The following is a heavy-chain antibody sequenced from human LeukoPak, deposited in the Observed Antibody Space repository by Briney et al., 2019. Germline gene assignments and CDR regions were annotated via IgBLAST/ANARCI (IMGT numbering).Heavy chain of an antibody. CDR1: GGSISSGSYH. J-gene: IGHJ5*02. D-gene: IGHD4-23*01. CDR3: ARGNYGGNSGVWFDP. CDR2: IYTSGST. Sequence: SETLSLTCTVSGGSISSGSYHWSWIRQPAGQGLEWIGRIYTSGSTNYNPSLKSRVTISVDTSKNQFSLKLSSVTAADTAVYYCARGNYGGNSGVWFDPWGQGTLVIVSS. V-gene: IGHV4-61*02.